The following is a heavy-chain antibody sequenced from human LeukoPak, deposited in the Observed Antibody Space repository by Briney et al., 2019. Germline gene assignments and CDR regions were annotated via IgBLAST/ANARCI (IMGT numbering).Heavy chain of an antibody. J-gene: IGHJ4*02. CDR2: ISGSGGST. V-gene: IGHV3-23*01. D-gene: IGHD2-15*01. CDR3: AKLGRGYCSGGSCYSIYYFDY. Sequence: GGSLRLSCAASGFTFSSYAMSWVRQAPGKGLEWVSAISGSGGSTYYADSVKGQFTISRDNSKNTLYLQMNSLRAEDTAVYYCAKLGRGYCSGGSCYSIYYFDYWGQGTLVTVSS. CDR1: GFTFSSYA.